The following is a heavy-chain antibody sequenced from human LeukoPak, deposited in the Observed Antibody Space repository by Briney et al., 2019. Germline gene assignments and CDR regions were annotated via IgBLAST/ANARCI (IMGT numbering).Heavy chain of an antibody. J-gene: IGHJ5*01. CDR2: IKTDGSET. Sequence: GGSLRLSCAASGFTFSSYWMTWVRQAPGKGLEWVANIKTDGSETYYVDSVKGRFTISRDSAKNSVYLQMNSLRAEDTAIYYCARTGKFDSWGQGTLVTVSA. V-gene: IGHV3-7*05. CDR1: GFTFSSYW. CDR3: ARTGKFDS.